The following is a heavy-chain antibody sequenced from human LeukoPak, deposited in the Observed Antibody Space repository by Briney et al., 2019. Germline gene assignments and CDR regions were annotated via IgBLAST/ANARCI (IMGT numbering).Heavy chain of an antibody. CDR2: IYYSGST. J-gene: IGHJ4*02. D-gene: IGHD3-22*01. CDR3: ARVYYHSVVDSCFDY. CDR1: GGSISNSSYY. V-gene: IGHV4-39*07. Sequence: SETLSLTCTVSGGSISNSSYYWGWIRQPPGKGLEWTGNIYYSGSTYYNPSLKSRVTISVDTSKNQFSLKLSSVTAADTAVYYCARVYYHSVVDSCFDYWGQGTLVTVSS.